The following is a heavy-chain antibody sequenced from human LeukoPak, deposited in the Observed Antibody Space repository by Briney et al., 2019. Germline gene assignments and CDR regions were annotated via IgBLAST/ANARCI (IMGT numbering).Heavy chain of an antibody. V-gene: IGHV1-2*02. CDR1: AYTLSGYY. CDR3: AGGKDASGTTAFEI. CDR2: INPDSGAT. J-gene: IGHJ3*02. Sequence: ASVKVSCKTSAYTLSGYYMHWVRQAPGQGLEWMGWINPDSGATLYAQKFQGRVTLTRDTSINTAYMEVSRLTSDDTAVYYCAGGKDASGTTAFEIWGQGTMVTVSS. D-gene: IGHD1-1*01.